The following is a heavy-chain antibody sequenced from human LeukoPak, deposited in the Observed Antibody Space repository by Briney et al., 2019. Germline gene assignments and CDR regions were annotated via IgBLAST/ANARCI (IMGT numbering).Heavy chain of an antibody. CDR2: IYYSGST. V-gene: IGHV4-39*01. CDR1: GGSISSSSYY. J-gene: IGHJ4*02. D-gene: IGHD6-13*01. Sequence: SETLSLTCTVSGGSISSSSYYWGWIRQPPGKGLEWIGSIYYSGSTYYNPSLKSRVTISVDTSKNQFSLRLSSVTAADTAVYYCARQHLKYSSSPGFDYWGQGTLVTVSS. CDR3: ARQHLKYSSSPGFDY.